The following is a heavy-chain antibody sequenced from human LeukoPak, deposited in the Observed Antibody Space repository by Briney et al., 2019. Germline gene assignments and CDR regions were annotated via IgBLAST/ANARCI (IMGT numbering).Heavy chain of an antibody. Sequence: GGSLRLSCAASGFTFSDYYMSRIRQAPGKGLVWASRINSDGSSTIYADSVKGRFTISRDNAKNTLYLQMNSLRVEDTAVYYCARDEIVVVITFSAFDIWGQGTMVTVSS. CDR3: ARDEIVVVITFSAFDI. CDR2: INSDGSST. CDR1: GFTFSDYY. V-gene: IGHV3-74*01. D-gene: IGHD3-22*01. J-gene: IGHJ3*02.